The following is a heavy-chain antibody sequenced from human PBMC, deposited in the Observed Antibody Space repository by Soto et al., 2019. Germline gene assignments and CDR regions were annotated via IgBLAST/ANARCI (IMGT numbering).Heavy chain of an antibody. Sequence: PSETLSLTCTVSGGSISSYYWSWIRQPPGKGLEWIGYIYYSGSTNYNPSLKSRVTISVDTSKNQFSLKLSSVTAADTAVYYCAKGITIFGVVTSSNWFDPWGQGTLVTVSS. CDR1: GGSISSYY. V-gene: IGHV4-59*01. CDR3: AKGITIFGVVTSSNWFDP. CDR2: IYYSGST. D-gene: IGHD3-3*01. J-gene: IGHJ5*02.